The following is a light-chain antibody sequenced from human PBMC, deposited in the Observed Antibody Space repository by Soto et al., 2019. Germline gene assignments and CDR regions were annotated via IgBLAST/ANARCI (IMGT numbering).Light chain of an antibody. CDR3: QQRSNWPIT. V-gene: IGKV3-11*01. CDR1: QSVRSY. CDR2: DAS. Sequence: EVVMTQSPATLSVSPGERATLSCGASQSVRSYLAWYQQKPGQAPRLLIYDASNRATGIPARFSGSGSGTDFTLTISSLEPEDFAVYYCQQRSNWPITFGPGTKVDI. J-gene: IGKJ3*01.